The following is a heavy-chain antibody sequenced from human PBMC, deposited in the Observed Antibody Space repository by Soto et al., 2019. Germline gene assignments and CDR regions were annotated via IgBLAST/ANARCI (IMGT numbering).Heavy chain of an antibody. V-gene: IGHV3-30*18. Sequence: GGSLRLSCAASGFTFSSYGMHWVRQAPGKGLEWVAVISYDGSNKYYADSVKGRFTISRDNSKNTLYLQMNSLRAEDTAVYYCAKDRRFLEYGPHDYWGQGTLVTVSS. CDR2: ISYDGSNK. D-gene: IGHD3-3*01. J-gene: IGHJ4*02. CDR1: GFTFSSYG. CDR3: AKDRRFLEYGPHDY.